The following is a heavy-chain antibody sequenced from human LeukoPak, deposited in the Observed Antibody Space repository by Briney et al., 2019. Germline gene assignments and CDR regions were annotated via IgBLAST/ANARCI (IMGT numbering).Heavy chain of an antibody. Sequence: PAEPLSLTCNVSGDSITSGAFYWAWIRQSPGKGLEWIENGYYRVSTQYNPSLRGRVSISMDKTKNQFSLNLNSVSVTDTAIYYCARRDYAAWFDPWGQGTLVTDSS. CDR1: GDSITSGAFY. CDR3: ARRDYAAWFDP. CDR2: GYYRVST. D-gene: IGHD4/OR15-4a*01. V-gene: IGHV4-39*01. J-gene: IGHJ5*02.